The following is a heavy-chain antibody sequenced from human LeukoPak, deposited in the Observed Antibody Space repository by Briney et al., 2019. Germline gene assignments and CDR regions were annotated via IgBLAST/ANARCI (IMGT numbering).Heavy chain of an antibody. J-gene: IGHJ4*02. Sequence: PGGSLRLSCAASGFTVNSKYMSWVRQAPGTGLEWVSGISGSGGSTYYADSVKGRFTISRDNSKNTLYLQMNSLRAEDTAVYYCAKSFGVVISSIDYWGQGTLVTVSS. CDR1: GFTVNSKY. CDR3: AKSFGVVISSIDY. V-gene: IGHV3-23*01. CDR2: ISGSGGST. D-gene: IGHD3-3*01.